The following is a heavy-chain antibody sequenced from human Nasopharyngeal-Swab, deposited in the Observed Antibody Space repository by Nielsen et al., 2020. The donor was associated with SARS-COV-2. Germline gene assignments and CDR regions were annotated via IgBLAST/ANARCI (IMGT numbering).Heavy chain of an antibody. CDR2: DNGGNGNT. CDR3: ARGIAAAGTLDY. J-gene: IGHJ4*02. Sequence: ASVKVSCKASGYTFTSYAMHWVRQAPGQRLEGMGWDNGGNGNTKYSQKFQGRVTITRDTSASTAYMELSSLGTEDTAVYYCARGIAAAGTLDYWGQGTLVTVSS. V-gene: IGHV1-3*01. CDR1: GYTFTSYA. D-gene: IGHD6-13*01.